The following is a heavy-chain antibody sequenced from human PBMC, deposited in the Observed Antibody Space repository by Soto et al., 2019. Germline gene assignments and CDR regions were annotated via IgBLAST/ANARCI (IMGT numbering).Heavy chain of an antibody. V-gene: IGHV1-69*12. D-gene: IGHD2-15*01. Sequence: QVQLVQSGAEVKKPGSSVKVSCKASGGTFSSYSISWVRQAPGQGLEWMGGVIPIFGTVNYAQKFQGRVTSTADESTTTADMEVSSLRSKDTTVYYGARGDCSGGSCDSLYCYGMDVWGQGTEVTVPS. CDR3: ARGDCSGGSCDSLYCYGMDV. CDR1: GGTFSSYS. J-gene: IGHJ6*02. CDR2: VIPIFGTV.